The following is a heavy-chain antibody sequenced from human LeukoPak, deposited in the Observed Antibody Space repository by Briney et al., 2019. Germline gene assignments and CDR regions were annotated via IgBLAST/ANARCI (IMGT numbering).Heavy chain of an antibody. V-gene: IGHV3-30*03. D-gene: IGHD3-9*01. CDR1: GFTFSSYG. Sequence: LAGGSLRLSCAASGFTFSSYGMHWVRQAPGNGLELVTVISYDGQNIYYPDSVKGRFTISRDDSQNTLYLQMNSLRVEDTGVYYCASYDILTGYHSPFDYWGQGSLVTVSS. CDR3: ASYDILTGYHSPFDY. CDR2: ISYDGQNI. J-gene: IGHJ4*02.